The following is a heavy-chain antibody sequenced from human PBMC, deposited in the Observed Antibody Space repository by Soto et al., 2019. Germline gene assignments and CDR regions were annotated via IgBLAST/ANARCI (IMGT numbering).Heavy chain of an antibody. J-gene: IGHJ4*02. CDR2: IIPIFGTA. V-gene: IGHV1-69*13. Sequence: GASVKVSCKASGGTFSSYAISWVRQAPGQGLEWMGGIIPIFGTANYAQKFQGRATITAGESTSTAYMELSSLRSEDTAVYYCAEDSMVRGTHYWGQGTLVTVSS. CDR3: AEDSMVRGTHY. CDR1: GGTFSSYA. D-gene: IGHD3-10*01.